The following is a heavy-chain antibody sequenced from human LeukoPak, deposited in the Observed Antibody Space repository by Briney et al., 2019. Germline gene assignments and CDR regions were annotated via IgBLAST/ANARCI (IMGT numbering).Heavy chain of an antibody. V-gene: IGHV1-18*04. Sequence: ASVKVSCKASGYTFTSYGISWVRQAPGQGLEWMGWISAYNGNTNYAQKLQGRVTMTTDTSTSTAYMELRSLRSDDTAVYYCARDLSRGYCSGGSCSSGSDYWGQGTLVTVSS. J-gene: IGHJ4*02. D-gene: IGHD2-15*01. CDR2: ISAYNGNT. CDR3: ARDLSRGYCSGGSCSSGSDY. CDR1: GYTFTSYG.